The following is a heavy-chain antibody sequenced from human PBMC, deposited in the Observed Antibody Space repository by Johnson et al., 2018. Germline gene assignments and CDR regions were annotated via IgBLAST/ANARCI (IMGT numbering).Heavy chain of an antibody. D-gene: IGHD1-26*01. V-gene: IGHV3-30*03. CDR3: VRAGSGDTTGHDAFDI. Sequence: QVQLVESGGGVVQPGRSLRLFCAASGFTFSNYGMHWVRQAPGQGLEWVAVISYAGSNKYSADSVKGRFTISRDKSKNRLYLQMNSLRAEDTAVYYCVRAGSGDTTGHDAFDIWGQGTMVTVAS. CDR2: ISYAGSNK. J-gene: IGHJ3*02. CDR1: GFTFSNYG.